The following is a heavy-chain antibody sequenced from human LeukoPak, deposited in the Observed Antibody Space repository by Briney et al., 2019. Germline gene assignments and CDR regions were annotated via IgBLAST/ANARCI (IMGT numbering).Heavy chain of an antibody. CDR3: ARLPVGATTNGAFDI. D-gene: IGHD1-26*01. V-gene: IGHV5-51*01. CDR1: GYSFTTYW. J-gene: IGHJ3*02. Sequence: GESLKISCKGSGYSFTTYWVGWLRQMPGKGLEWMGTIYPGDSDTRYSPSFQGQVTISADKSISTAYLQWCSLKASDTAMYYCARLPVGATTNGAFDIWGQGTMVTVSS. CDR2: IYPGDSDT.